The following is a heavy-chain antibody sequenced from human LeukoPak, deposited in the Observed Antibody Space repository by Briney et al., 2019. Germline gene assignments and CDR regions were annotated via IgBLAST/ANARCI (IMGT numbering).Heavy chain of an antibody. CDR3: ARLRRDINDWYADDC. D-gene: IGHD6-19*01. V-gene: IGHV4-4*07. CDR2: ISITEGT. CDR1: GGSVNTYY. J-gene: IGHJ4*02. Sequence: SETLSLTCSVSGGSVNTYYWSWIRQSAGKGLEWIGRISITEGTNYNPSLKSRVSMSVDASKNQVHLKLGSVTAADTAVYYCARLRRDINDWYADDCWGQGTLVTVSS.